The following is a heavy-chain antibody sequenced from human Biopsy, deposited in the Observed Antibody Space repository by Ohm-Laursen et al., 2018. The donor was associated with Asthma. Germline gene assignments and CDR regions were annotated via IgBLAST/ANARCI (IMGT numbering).Heavy chain of an antibody. Sequence: ASVKVSCKASGYSFELNGMSWVRQRPGQGLEWMGWISDYLENPNYAQKFQGRVNMTYDRSTNTAYMKLKSLRTDDTAVYFCARTYCTLNTCYASFDHWGQGTLVAVSS. V-gene: IGHV1-18*04. CDR3: ARTYCTLNTCYASFDH. J-gene: IGHJ4*02. D-gene: IGHD2-2*01. CDR1: GYSFELNG. CDR2: ISDYLENP.